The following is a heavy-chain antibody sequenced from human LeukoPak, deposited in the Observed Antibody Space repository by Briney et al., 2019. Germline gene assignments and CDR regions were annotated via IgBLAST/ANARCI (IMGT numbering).Heavy chain of an antibody. CDR2: IYYSGST. Sequence: SETLSLTCTVSGGSISSSSYYWGWIRQPPGKGLEWIGSIYYSGSTYYNPSLKSRVTISVDRSKNQFSLKLSSVTAADTAVCYCARMTITMIVAGGDYWGQGTLVTVSS. CDR1: GGSISSSSYY. D-gene: IGHD3-22*01. CDR3: ARMTITMIVAGGDY. J-gene: IGHJ4*02. V-gene: IGHV4-39*07.